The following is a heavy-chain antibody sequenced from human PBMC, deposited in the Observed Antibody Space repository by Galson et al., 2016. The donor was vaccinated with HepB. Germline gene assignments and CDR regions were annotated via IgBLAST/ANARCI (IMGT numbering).Heavy chain of an antibody. D-gene: IGHD2-15*01. J-gene: IGHJ4*02. Sequence: SCKASGYTFGHYGISWVRQAPGQGLEWMAWISAYNGNSNTDYAQKFQGRVSMTTDPSTSTAYMELTGLKSDDTAVYYCAGDVCSGGSCSPPLGYWGQGTLVTVSS. CDR3: AGDVCSGGSCSPPLGY. CDR1: GYTFGHYG. CDR2: ISAYNGNSNT. V-gene: IGHV1-18*01.